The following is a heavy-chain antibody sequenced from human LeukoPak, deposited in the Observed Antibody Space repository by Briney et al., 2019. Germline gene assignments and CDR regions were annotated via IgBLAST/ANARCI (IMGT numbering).Heavy chain of an antibody. CDR1: GGSISSGSYY. CDR3: ARGPGRLGYCNGGSCQGYWFDP. D-gene: IGHD2-15*01. V-gene: IGHV4-61*02. J-gene: IGHJ5*02. CDR2: IYTSGST. Sequence: PSQTLSLTCTVSGGSISSGSYYWSWIRQPAGKGLEWIGRIYTSGSTNYNPSLKSRVTISVDTSKNQFSLKLRSVTAADTAVYYCARGPGRLGYCNGGSCQGYWFDPWGQGTLVTVSS.